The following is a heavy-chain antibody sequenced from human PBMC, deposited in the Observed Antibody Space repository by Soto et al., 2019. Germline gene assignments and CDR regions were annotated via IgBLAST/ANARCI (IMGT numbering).Heavy chain of an antibody. CDR3: ARERGYCSGGSCLHYYYYYMDV. D-gene: IGHD2-15*01. J-gene: IGHJ6*03. CDR1: GFTFSDYY. CDR2: ISSSGSTI. Sequence: GGSLRLSCAASGFTFSDYYMSWIRQAPGKGLEWVSYISSSGSTIYYADSVKGRFTISRDNAKNSLYLQMNSLRAEDTAVYYCARERGYCSGGSCLHYYYYYMDVWGKGTTVTVSS. V-gene: IGHV3-11*01.